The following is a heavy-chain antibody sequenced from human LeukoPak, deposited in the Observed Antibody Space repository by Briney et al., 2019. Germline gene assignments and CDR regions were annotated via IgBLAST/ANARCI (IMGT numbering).Heavy chain of an antibody. CDR1: GFTFSSYA. V-gene: IGHV3-30*04. J-gene: IGHJ4*02. CDR3: AKDDGGVATGQFGQ. Sequence: TGGSLRLSCAASGFTFSSYAMHWVRQAPGKGLEWVAVISYDGSNKYYADSVKGRFTISRDNSKNTLYLQMNSLRAEDTAVYYCAKDDGGVATGQFGQWGQGTLVTVSS. D-gene: IGHD5-12*01. CDR2: ISYDGSNK.